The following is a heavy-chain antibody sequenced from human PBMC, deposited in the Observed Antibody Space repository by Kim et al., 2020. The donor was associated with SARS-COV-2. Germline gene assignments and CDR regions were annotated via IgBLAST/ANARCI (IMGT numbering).Heavy chain of an antibody. CDR3: ARAPYSPYYYYMDV. V-gene: IGHV4-30-2*01. D-gene: IGHD2-21*01. J-gene: IGHJ6*03. CDR1: GGSISSGGYS. Sequence: SETLSLTCAVSGGSISSGGYSWSWIRQPPGKGLEWIGYIYHSGSTYYNPSLKSRVTISVDRSKNQFSLKLSSVTAADTAVYYCARAPYSPYYYYMDVWGKGTTGTVSS. CDR2: IYHSGST.